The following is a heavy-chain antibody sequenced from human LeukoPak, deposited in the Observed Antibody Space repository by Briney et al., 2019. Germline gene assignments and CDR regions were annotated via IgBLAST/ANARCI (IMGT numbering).Heavy chain of an antibody. Sequence: ASETLSLTCAVYGGSFSGYYWSWIRQPPGKGLEWIGEINHSGSTNCNPSLKSRVTISVDTSKNQFSLKLSSVTAADTAVYYCARGYSSSWYYYYGMDVWGQGTTVTVSS. CDR3: ARGYSSSWYYYYGMDV. D-gene: IGHD6-13*01. J-gene: IGHJ6*02. CDR1: GGSFSGYY. V-gene: IGHV4-34*01. CDR2: INHSGST.